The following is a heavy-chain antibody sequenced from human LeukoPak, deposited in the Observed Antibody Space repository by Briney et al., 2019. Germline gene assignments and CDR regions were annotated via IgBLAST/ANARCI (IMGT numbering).Heavy chain of an antibody. CDR1: GYTFTGYY. CDR2: INPNSGGT. J-gene: IGHJ6*02. D-gene: IGHD3-3*01. Sequence: GASVTVSCKASGYTFTGYYMHWVRQAPGQGLEWMGWINPNSGGTNYAQKFQGRVTMTRDTSISTAYMELSRLRSDDTAVYYCARSVERDYYYGMDVWGQGTRSPSP. CDR3: ARSVERDYYYGMDV. V-gene: IGHV1-2*02.